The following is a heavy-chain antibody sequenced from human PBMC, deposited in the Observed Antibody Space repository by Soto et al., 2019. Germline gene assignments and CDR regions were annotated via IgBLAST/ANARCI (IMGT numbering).Heavy chain of an antibody. CDR2: THYSGST. J-gene: IGHJ5*02. Sequence: SSETLSLTCTVSGGSISSDYWSWIRQPPGKGLEWIGYTHYSGSTNYNPSLKSRVTISVDPSKNQFSLKLTSVTAADMAMYYCARPKTIVAPAGKGWFDAWGQGTLVTVSS. CDR1: GGSISSDY. D-gene: IGHD6-13*01. CDR3: ARPKTIVAPAGKGWFDA. V-gene: IGHV4-59*08.